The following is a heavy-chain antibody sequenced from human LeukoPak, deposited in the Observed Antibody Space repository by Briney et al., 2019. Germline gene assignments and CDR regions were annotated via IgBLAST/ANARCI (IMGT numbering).Heavy chain of an antibody. D-gene: IGHD1-26*01. CDR2: INPSGGST. CDR3: ARDTRGSRKAFDI. J-gene: IGHJ3*02. CDR1: GYTFTSHD. V-gene: IGHV1-46*01. Sequence: ASVKVSCKASGYTFTSHDINWVRQAPGQGLEWMGIINPSGGSTSYAQKFQGRVTMTRDTSTSTVYMELSSLRSEDTAVYYCARDTRGSRKAFDIWGQGTMVTVSS.